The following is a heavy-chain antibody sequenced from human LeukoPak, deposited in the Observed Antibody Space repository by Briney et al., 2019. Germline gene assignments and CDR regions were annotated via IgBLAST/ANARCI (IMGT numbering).Heavy chain of an antibody. J-gene: IGHJ5*02. V-gene: IGHV4-34*01. D-gene: IGHD3-10*01. CDR2: INHSGST. Sequence: SETLSLTCVVYGGSFSSYYWSWIRQPPGKGLEWIGEINHSGSTNYNPSLKSRVTISVDTSKNQFSLKLSSVTAADTAVYYCAKSLYGSGSYYNWFDPWGQGTLVTVSS. CDR1: GGSFSSYY. CDR3: AKSLYGSGSYYNWFDP.